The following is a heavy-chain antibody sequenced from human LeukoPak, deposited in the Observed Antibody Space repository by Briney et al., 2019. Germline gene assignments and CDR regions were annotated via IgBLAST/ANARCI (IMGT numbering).Heavy chain of an antibody. CDR3: ARDTGWSGLKTYPY. Sequence: GGSLRLSCAASGFNFGGYWMHWVRQAPGKGLVWVSRVDNGGANTVYADSVKGRFIISRDNAKNSLYLQMNSLRAEDTAVYYCARDTGWSGLKTYPYWGQGTLVTVSS. CDR2: VDNGGANT. J-gene: IGHJ4*02. D-gene: IGHD3-3*01. V-gene: IGHV3-74*01. CDR1: GFNFGGYW.